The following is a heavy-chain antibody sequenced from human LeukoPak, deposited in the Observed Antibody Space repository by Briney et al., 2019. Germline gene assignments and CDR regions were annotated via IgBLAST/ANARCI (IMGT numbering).Heavy chain of an antibody. CDR3: TTPGIAAAGENYYYYGMDV. Sequence: GGSLRLSCAASGCTFSNACMNWVRQAPGKGLEWVGRIKSKTGGGTTDYAAPVKGTFTISRDESKNTLYLQMNSLKTEDTAVYYCTTPGIAAAGENYYYYGMDVWGQGTTVTVSS. CDR2: IKSKTGGGTT. D-gene: IGHD6-13*01. J-gene: IGHJ6*02. CDR1: GCTFSNAC. V-gene: IGHV3-15*01.